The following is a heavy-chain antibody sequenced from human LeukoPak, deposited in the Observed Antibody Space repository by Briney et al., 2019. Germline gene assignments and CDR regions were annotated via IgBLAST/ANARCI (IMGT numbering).Heavy chain of an antibody. D-gene: IGHD3-22*01. CDR3: ARVPMIDAFDI. V-gene: IGHV3-53*01. CDR2: IYSGGST. Sequence: PVESLRLSCAASGFTVSSNYMSWVRQAPGKGLEWVSVIYSGGSTYYADSVKGRFTISRDNTKNTLYLQMNSLRAEDTAVYYCARVPMIDAFDIWGQGTMVTVSS. CDR1: GFTVSSNY. J-gene: IGHJ3*02.